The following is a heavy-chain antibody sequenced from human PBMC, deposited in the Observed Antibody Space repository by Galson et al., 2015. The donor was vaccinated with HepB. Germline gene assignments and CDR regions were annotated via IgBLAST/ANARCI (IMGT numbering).Heavy chain of an antibody. Sequence: SLRLSCAASGCTFSSYSMNWVRQAPGKGLEWVSYISSSSSTIYYADSVKGRFTISRDNAKNSLYLQMNSLRDEDTAVYYCARDPERLHMVHGDAFDIWGQGTMVTVSS. J-gene: IGHJ3*02. V-gene: IGHV3-48*02. CDR3: ARDPERLHMVHGDAFDI. CDR2: ISSSSSTI. D-gene: IGHD3-10*01. CDR1: GCTFSSYS.